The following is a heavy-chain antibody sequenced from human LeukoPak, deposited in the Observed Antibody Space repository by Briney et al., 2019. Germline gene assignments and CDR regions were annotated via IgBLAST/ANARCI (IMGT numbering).Heavy chain of an antibody. CDR1: GFTFSSYA. Sequence: PGGSLRLSCAASGFTFSSYAMSWVRQAPGKGLEWVANIKQDGSEKYYVDSVKGRFTISRDNAKNSLYLQMNSLRAEDTAVYYCARDSIENYYYYMDVWGKGTTVTVSS. CDR3: ARDSIENYYYYMDV. D-gene: IGHD3-3*02. V-gene: IGHV3-7*01. J-gene: IGHJ6*03. CDR2: IKQDGSEK.